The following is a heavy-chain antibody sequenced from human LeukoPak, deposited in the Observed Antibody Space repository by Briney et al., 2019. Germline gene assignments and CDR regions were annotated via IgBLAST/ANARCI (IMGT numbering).Heavy chain of an antibody. D-gene: IGHD5-18*01. Sequence: GGSLRLSCAASGFTFSSSGMGWARQAPGKGLECVSPITGSGASTSYTDSVKGRFTISRDNSKNTLYLQMNSLRAEDTAVYYCARGRNTGRQFYFDYWGQGTLVTVAS. CDR1: GFTFSSSG. V-gene: IGHV3-23*01. J-gene: IGHJ4*02. CDR3: ARGRNTGRQFYFDY. CDR2: ITGSGAST.